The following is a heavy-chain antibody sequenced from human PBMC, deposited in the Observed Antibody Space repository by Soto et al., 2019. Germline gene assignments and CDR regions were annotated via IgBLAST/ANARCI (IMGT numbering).Heavy chain of an antibody. CDR2: IYWDDDK. CDR1: GFSLSTSGVG. Sequence: SGPTLVNPTQTLTLTCTFSGFSLSTSGVGVGWIRQPPGKALEWLALIYWDDDKRYSPSLKTRLSITKDTSKKQVVVTMTNMDPVDTATYYCARQVRYCSGNGCTNLFAPWGQGTLVTVSS. D-gene: IGHD2-15*01. V-gene: IGHV2-5*02. CDR3: ARQVRYCSGNGCTNLFAP. J-gene: IGHJ5*02.